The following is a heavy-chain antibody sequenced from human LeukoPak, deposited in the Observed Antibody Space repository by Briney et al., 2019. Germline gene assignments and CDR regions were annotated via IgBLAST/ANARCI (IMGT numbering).Heavy chain of an antibody. Sequence: GGSLRLSCAASGFTFSSYSMNWVRQAPGKGLEWVATVSGSGNRMYHADSVKGRFTISRDNSKNTIYLQMNSLRAEDTALYYCAKAAAAPGFDFWGQGTLVTVSS. CDR1: GFTFSSYS. V-gene: IGHV3-23*01. CDR3: AKAAAAPGFDF. CDR2: VSGSGNRM. J-gene: IGHJ4*02. D-gene: IGHD6-13*01.